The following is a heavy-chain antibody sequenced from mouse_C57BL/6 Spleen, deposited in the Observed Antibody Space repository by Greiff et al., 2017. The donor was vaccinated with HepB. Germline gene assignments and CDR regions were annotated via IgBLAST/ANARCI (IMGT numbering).Heavy chain of an antibody. Sequence: VQLQQSGPELVKPGASVKISCKASGYTFTDYYMNWVKQSHGKSLEWIGDINPNNGGTSYNQKFKGKATLTVDKSSSTAYMELRSLTSEDSAVYYCAKIYYEDFDYWGQGTTLTVSS. D-gene: IGHD2-4*01. V-gene: IGHV1-26*01. CDR1: GYTFTDYY. J-gene: IGHJ2*01. CDR2: INPNNGGT. CDR3: AKIYYEDFDY.